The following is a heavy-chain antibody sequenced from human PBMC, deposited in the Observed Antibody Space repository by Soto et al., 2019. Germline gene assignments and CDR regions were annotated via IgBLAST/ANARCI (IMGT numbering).Heavy chain of an antibody. Sequence: GASVKVSCKASGYTFTIYTMHWVRQAPGQRLEWMGWINAANGYTKYSQKFQGRVSITRDTSASTAYMELSSLRSEDAAVYYCARGGNHNWFDPWGQGTLVTVSS. CDR2: INAANGYT. CDR1: GYTFTIYT. J-gene: IGHJ5*02. CDR3: ARGGNHNWFDP. V-gene: IGHV1-3*01.